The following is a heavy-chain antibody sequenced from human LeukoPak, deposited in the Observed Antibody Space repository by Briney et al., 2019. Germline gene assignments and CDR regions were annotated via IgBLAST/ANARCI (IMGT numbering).Heavy chain of an antibody. D-gene: IGHD3-3*01. CDR2: ILPIPGTT. CDR3: ARVLADGFLPGDDGFDI. V-gene: IGHV1-69*16. CDR1: GYIFTSYY. Sequence: GASVKVSCKASGYIFTSYYMYWVRQAPGHGLEWMGGILPIPGTTNYAQRFQGRVTITTDESTTTAYMGLSSLRSEDTAVYYCARVLADGFLPGDDGFDIWGQGTMVTVSS. J-gene: IGHJ3*02.